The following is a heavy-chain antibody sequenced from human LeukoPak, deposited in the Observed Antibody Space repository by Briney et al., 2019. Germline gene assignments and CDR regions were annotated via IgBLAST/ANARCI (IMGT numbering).Heavy chain of an antibody. CDR2: IYHSGST. J-gene: IGHJ4*02. D-gene: IGHD3-22*01. CDR3: AAVRTYYYDSSGYFYYFDY. V-gene: IGHV4-38-2*02. CDR1: GYSISSGYY. Sequence: SETLSLTCTVSGYSISSGYYWGWIRQPPGKGLEWIGSIYHSGSTYYNPSLKSRVTISVDTSKNQFSLKLSSVTAADTAVYYCAAVRTYYYDSSGYFYYFDYWGQGTLVTVSS.